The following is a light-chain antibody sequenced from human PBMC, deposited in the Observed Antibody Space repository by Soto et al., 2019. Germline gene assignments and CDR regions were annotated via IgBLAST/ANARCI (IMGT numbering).Light chain of an antibody. J-gene: IGLJ1*01. CDR2: GNS. V-gene: IGLV1-40*01. Sequence: QAVVTQPPSVSEAPGQRVTISCAGSSSNIGAGYDVHWYQQLPGTAPKLLIYGNSNRPSGVPDRFSGSKSGSSASLAITGLQSEDEADYYCQSHDSSLSGYVFGTGTKVTVL. CDR1: SSNIGAGYD. CDR3: QSHDSSLSGYV.